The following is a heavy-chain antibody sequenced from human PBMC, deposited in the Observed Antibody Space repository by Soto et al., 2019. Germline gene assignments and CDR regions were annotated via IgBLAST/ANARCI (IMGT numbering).Heavy chain of an antibody. CDR3: ASGVPAAILDY. CDR1: GGSFSGYY. Sequence: TSETLSLTCAVYGGSFSGYYWSWIRQPPGKGLEWIGEINHSGSTNYNPSLKSRVTISVDTSKNQFSLKLSSVTAADTAVYYCASGVPAAILDYWGQGTLVTVSS. CDR2: INHSGST. J-gene: IGHJ4*02. V-gene: IGHV4-34*09. D-gene: IGHD2-2*02.